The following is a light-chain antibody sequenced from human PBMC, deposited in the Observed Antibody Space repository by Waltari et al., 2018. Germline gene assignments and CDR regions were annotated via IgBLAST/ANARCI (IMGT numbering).Light chain of an antibody. CDR1: SLRSYY. Sequence: SSELTQDPAVSVALGQTVRITCQGDSLRSYYASWDQQKPGQAPVLVIYGKTNRPPGFPDRLSGTSSGNPASLTVTGAQAEDEADYYCNSRDSSGNRVFGGGTKLTVL. CDR3: NSRDSSGNRV. J-gene: IGLJ3*02. CDR2: GKT. V-gene: IGLV3-19*01.